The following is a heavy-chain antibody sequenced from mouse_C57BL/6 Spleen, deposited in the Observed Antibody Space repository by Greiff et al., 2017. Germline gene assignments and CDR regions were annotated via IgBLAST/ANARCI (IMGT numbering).Heavy chain of an antibody. J-gene: IGHJ3*01. CDR1: GYSFTGYY. CDR3: APNFFAY. CDR2: INPSTGGT. D-gene: IGHD4-1*01. V-gene: IGHV1-42*01. Sequence: EVKLVESGPELVKPGASVKISCKASGYSFTGYYMNWVKQSPEKSLEWIGEINPSTGGTTYNQKFKAKATLTVDKSSSTAYMQLKSLTSEDSAVYYCAPNFFAYWGQGTLVTVSA.